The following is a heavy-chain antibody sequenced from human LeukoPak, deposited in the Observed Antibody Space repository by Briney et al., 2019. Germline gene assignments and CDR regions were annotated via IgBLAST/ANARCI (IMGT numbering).Heavy chain of an antibody. J-gene: IGHJ3*02. CDR1: GGSISSYY. CDR3: ARGLSSSWSLGAFDI. Sequence: SETLSLTCTVSGGSISSYYWSWIRQPPGKGLEWIGYIYYSGSTNYNPSLKSRVTISVDTSKNQFSLKLSSVTAADTAVYYCARGLSSSWSLGAFDIWGQGTMVTVSS. D-gene: IGHD6-13*01. V-gene: IGHV4-59*01. CDR2: IYYSGST.